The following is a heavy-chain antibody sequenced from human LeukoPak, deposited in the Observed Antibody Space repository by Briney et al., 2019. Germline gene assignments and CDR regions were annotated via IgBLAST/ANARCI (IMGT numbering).Heavy chain of an antibody. J-gene: IGHJ6*02. CDR1: GGSISSYY. CDR3: ARDGGWYDYYYGMDV. V-gene: IGHV4-59*01. Sequence: SETLSLTCTVSGGSISSYYWSWIRQPPGKGLEWIGYTYYSGSTNYNPSLKSRVTISVDTSKNQFSLKLSSVTAADTAVYYCARDGGWYDYYYGMDVWGQGTTVTVSS. D-gene: IGHD6-19*01. CDR2: TYYSGST.